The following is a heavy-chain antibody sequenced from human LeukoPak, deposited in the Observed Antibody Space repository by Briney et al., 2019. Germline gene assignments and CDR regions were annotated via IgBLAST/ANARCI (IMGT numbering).Heavy chain of an antibody. CDR1: GGSISSCY. D-gene: IGHD3-10*01. CDR3: ARGITMVRGVIYFDY. CDR2: IYYSGST. Sequence: SETLSLTCTVSGGSISSCYWSWIRQPPGKGQEWIGYIYYSGSTNYNPSLKSRVTISVDTSKNQFSLKLSSVTAADTAVYYCARGITMVRGVIYFDYWGQGTLVTVSS. J-gene: IGHJ4*02. V-gene: IGHV4-59*01.